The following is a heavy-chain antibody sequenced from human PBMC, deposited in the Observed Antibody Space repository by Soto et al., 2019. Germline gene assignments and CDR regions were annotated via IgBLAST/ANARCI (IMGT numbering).Heavy chain of an antibody. V-gene: IGHV3-30*18. CDR3: AKDRSGWEIDY. CDR2: ISYDGSNK. CDR1: GFTFSSYG. Sequence: GGSLRLSCAASGFTFSSYGMHWVRQSTGKGLEWVAFISYDGSNKNYADSVKGRFTISRDNSKNTLYLQMNSLRAEDPAVYYCAKDRSGWEIDYWGQGSQVTVSS. D-gene: IGHD6-19*01. J-gene: IGHJ4*02.